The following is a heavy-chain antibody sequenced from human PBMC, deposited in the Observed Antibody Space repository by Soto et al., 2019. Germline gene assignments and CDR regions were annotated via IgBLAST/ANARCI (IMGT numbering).Heavy chain of an antibody. V-gene: IGHV4-31*03. CDR2: IYYSGCT. CDR3: AREPLLGSGESHYGMDV. Sequence: QVQLQESGPGLVKPSQTLSLTCTVSGGSISSGGYYWSWIRQHPGKGLEWIGYIYYSGCTYYNPCLKSRVTISIDTSKTPFSLKRSSVTAADTAVYYCAREPLLGSGESHYGMDVWGQGTTVIVSS. CDR1: GGSISSGGYY. J-gene: IGHJ6*02. D-gene: IGHD3-10*01.